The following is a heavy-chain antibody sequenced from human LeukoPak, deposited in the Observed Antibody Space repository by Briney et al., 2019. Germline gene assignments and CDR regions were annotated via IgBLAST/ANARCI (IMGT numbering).Heavy chain of an antibody. J-gene: IGHJ4*02. D-gene: IGHD2-21*01. Sequence: GGSLTLSCVAYGFTFSSYGMHWVRPAPGKGLEWVAVIWYDGSSKYYAGSVKGRFASSRINSKNTLYLLKSGLRAEDTAVYSCARGVGIPLHPAVDYWGQGTLVSVSS. CDR1: GFTFSSYG. V-gene: IGHV3-33*01. CDR2: IWYDGSSK. CDR3: ARGVGIPLHPAVDY.